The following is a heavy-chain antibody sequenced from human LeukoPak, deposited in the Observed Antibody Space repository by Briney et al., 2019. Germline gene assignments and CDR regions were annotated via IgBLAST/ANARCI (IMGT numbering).Heavy chain of an antibody. CDR2: INTNTGNP. CDR1: GYTFTGYY. D-gene: IGHD1/OR15-1a*01. CDR3: ARDSLPHARVGTTFDY. Sequence: GASVKVSCKASGYTFTGYYMHWVRQAPGQGLEWMGWINTNTGNPTYAQGFTGRFVFSLDTSVSTAYLQISSLKAEDTAVYYCARDSLPHARVGTTFDYWGQGTLVTVSS. V-gene: IGHV7-4-1*02. J-gene: IGHJ4*02.